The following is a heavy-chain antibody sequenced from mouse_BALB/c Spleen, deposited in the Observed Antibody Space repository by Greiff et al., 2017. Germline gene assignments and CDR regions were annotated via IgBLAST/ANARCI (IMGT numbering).Heavy chain of an antibody. CDR2: IYPSDSYT. D-gene: IGHD2-4*01. CDR1: GYTFTSYW. V-gene: IGHV1-69*02. CDR3: TRDYDDY. Sequence: QVQLQQPGAELVRPGASVKLSCKASGYTFTSYWINWVKQRPGQGLEWIGNIYPSDSYTNYNQKFKDKATLTVDKSSSTAYMQLSSPTSEDSAVYYCTRDYDDYWGQGTTLTVSA. J-gene: IGHJ2*01.